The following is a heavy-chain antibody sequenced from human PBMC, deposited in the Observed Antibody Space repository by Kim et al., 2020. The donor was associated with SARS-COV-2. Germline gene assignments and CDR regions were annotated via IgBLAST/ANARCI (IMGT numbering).Heavy chain of an antibody. Sequence: SVKVSCKASGGTFSSYAISWVRQAPGQGLEWMGGIIPIFGTANYAQKFQGRVTITADESTSTAYMELSSLRSEDTAVYYCARQDLGYGDYGWFDPWGQGTLVTVSS. CDR1: GGTFSSYA. CDR3: ARQDLGYGDYGWFDP. J-gene: IGHJ5*02. D-gene: IGHD4-17*01. CDR2: IIPIFGTA. V-gene: IGHV1-69*13.